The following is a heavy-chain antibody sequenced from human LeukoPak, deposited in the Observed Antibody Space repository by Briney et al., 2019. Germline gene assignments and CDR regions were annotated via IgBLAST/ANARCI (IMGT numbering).Heavy chain of an antibody. CDR1: GYTFTGYY. CDR2: INPNSGGT. CDR3: ARELYSSGWCNDY. Sequence: GASVKVSCKASGYTFTGYYMHWVRQAPGQGLEWMGWINPNSGGTNYAQKSQGRVTMTRDTSISTAYMELSRLRSDDTAVYYCARELYSSGWCNDYWGQGTLVTVSS. D-gene: IGHD6-19*01. V-gene: IGHV1-2*02. J-gene: IGHJ4*02.